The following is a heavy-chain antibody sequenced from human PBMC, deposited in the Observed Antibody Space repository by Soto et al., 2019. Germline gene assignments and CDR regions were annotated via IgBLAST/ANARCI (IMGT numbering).Heavy chain of an antibody. CDR1: GGTFSSNA. Sequence: QVQLVQSGAEVKKPGSSVKVTCKASGGTFSSNAISWVRQAPGQGLEWMGGIIPIFGTAHYAQKFQGRVTITADVSTSTASMELSSLKSEDTAVYYCATGGRAYSSAARFYFEFWGQGTLVTVSS. V-gene: IGHV1-69*12. D-gene: IGHD5-18*01. J-gene: IGHJ4*02. CDR2: IIPIFGTA. CDR3: ATGGRAYSSAARFYFEF.